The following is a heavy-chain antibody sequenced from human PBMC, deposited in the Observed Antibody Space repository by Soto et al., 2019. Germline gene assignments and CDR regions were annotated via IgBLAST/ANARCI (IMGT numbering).Heavy chain of an antibody. CDR2: IGTADDT. J-gene: IGHJ2*01. D-gene: IGHD2-21*01. V-gene: IGHV3-13*01. CDR1: GFTFSNSD. CDR3: ARVWSDDVSVWWYLDL. Sequence: EVQLVESGGGLVQPGGSLRLSCAASGFTFSNSDMHWVRQATGKGLEWVSAIGTADDTYYPGSVEVRFTISRDIGKSFLFLPMDSFSVEDTAVYYCARVWSDDVSVWWYLDLWGRGTLVTVS.